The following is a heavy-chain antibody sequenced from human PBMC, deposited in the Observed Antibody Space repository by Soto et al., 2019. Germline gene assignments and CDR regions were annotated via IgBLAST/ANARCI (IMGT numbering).Heavy chain of an antibody. V-gene: IGHV1-69*04. D-gene: IGHD3-10*01. J-gene: IGHJ3*02. CDR3: ASFGPTFDAFDI. Sequence: GASMKVSCTASGYTFTSYDISWVRQAPGQGLEWMGRIIPILGIANYAQKLQGRVTITADKSTSTAYMELSSLRSEDTAVYYCASFGPTFDAFDIWGQGTMVTVSS. CDR1: GYTFTSYD. CDR2: IIPILGIA.